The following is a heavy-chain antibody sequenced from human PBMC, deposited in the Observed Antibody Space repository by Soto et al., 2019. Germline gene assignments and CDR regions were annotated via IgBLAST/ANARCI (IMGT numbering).Heavy chain of an antibody. J-gene: IGHJ5*02. Sequence: QVKLQESGPGLEKPSGTLSLTCAVSGGSISNNRWWTWVRQAPGKGLEWIGEIHDRGSTNYNLSLNSRATVSIDRTKNQFSLEMRAVTAAATAVYYCSGQWAAGYGAFDPWGQGTLVTVSS. CDR2: IHDRGST. D-gene: IGHD3-9*01. CDR1: GGSISNNRW. V-gene: IGHV4-4*02. CDR3: SGQWAAGYGAFDP.